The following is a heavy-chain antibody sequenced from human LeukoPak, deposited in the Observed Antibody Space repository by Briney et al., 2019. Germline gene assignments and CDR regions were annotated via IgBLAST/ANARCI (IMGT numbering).Heavy chain of an antibody. J-gene: IGHJ4*02. Sequence: SETLSLTCTVSGGSISSYYWSWIRQPPGKGLEWIGYIYYSGSTNYNPSLKSRVTISVDTSKNQFSLKLSSVTAADTAVYYCARALITMVRGVTVFDYWGQGTLVTVSS. CDR3: ARALITMVRGVTVFDY. D-gene: IGHD3-10*01. CDR2: IYYSGST. CDR1: GGSISSYY. V-gene: IGHV4-59*01.